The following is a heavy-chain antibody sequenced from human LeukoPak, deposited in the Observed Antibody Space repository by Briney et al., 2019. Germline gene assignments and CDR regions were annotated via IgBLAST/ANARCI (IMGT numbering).Heavy chain of an antibody. CDR1: GFTFSRYW. D-gene: IGHD1-26*01. Sequence: GGSLRLSCAASGFTFSRYWIHWVRQAPGKGRVWVSRINSDGSSTSYADSVKGRFTISRDNAKNTLYLQMNSLRAEDTAVYYCVRDGGSFSDFDYWGQGTLVTVSS. CDR2: INSDGSST. CDR3: VRDGGSFSDFDY. V-gene: IGHV3-74*01. J-gene: IGHJ4*02.